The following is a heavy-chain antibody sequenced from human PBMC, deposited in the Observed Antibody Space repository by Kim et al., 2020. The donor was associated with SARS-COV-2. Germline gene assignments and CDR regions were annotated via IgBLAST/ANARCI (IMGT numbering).Heavy chain of an antibody. D-gene: IGHD2-21*01. CDR3: ARTLTGRIWRDGLVDS. Sequence: SETLSLTCTVSGASISASTHYWGWIRQTPGKGLEWVGSIYYNGNTYINPSLAIRVTMSVDTSNNHFSLNLNSVTAADTAVYFCARTLTGRIWRDGLVDSWGQGILFTVSS. CDR2: IYYNGNT. CDR1: GASISASTHY. V-gene: IGHV4-39*02. J-gene: IGHJ4*02.